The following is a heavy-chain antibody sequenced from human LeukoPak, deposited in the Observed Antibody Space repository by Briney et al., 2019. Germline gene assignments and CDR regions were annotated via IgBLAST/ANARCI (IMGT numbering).Heavy chain of an antibody. Sequence: GGSLRLSCAASGFTFSSYSMNWVRQAPGKGLEWVSSISSSSSYIYYADSVKGRFTISRDNAKNSLYLQMNSLRAEDTAVYYCARGFVAAPNWFDPLGQGTLVTVSS. CDR2: ISSSSSYI. CDR1: GFTFSSYS. J-gene: IGHJ5*02. CDR3: ARGFVAAPNWFDP. D-gene: IGHD6-6*01. V-gene: IGHV3-21*01.